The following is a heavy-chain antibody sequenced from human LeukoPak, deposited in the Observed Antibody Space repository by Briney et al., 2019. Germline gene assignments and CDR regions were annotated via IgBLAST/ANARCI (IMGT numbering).Heavy chain of an antibody. D-gene: IGHD2-15*01. J-gene: IGHJ3*02. CDR2: IFYNGNT. V-gene: IGHV4-59*01. CDR3: ARDDLVIGGGAFDT. Sequence: SETLSLTCTVSGDSISSYSWSWIRQPPGKGLEWIGFIFYNGNTNYNPSLRSRVTISLDRSKSQFSLKLTSVTAADTALYYCARDDLVIGGGAFDTWGQGTMVTVSS. CDR1: GDSISSYS.